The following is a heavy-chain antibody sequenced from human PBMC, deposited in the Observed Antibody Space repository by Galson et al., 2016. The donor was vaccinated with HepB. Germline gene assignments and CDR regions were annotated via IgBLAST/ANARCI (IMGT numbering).Heavy chain of an antibody. Sequence: SLRLSCAVSTVSLNNYEMNWVRLAPGKGLEWISFIGRSGTPTYYADSVKGRFTISRDNAGNSVNLQMNSLRAEDTAVYYCARDESLYNWNDLYYFDYWGQGTLVTVSS. CDR2: IGRSGTPT. CDR3: ARDESLYNWNDLYYFDY. CDR1: TVSLNNYE. D-gene: IGHD1-20*01. V-gene: IGHV3-48*03. J-gene: IGHJ4*02.